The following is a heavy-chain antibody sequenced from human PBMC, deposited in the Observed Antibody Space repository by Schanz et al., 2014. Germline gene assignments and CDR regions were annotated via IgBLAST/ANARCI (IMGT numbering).Heavy chain of an antibody. V-gene: IGHV3-7*01. CDR1: GFTFGNFF. D-gene: IGHD3-10*01. Sequence: EVQLVESGGGLVQPGGSLRLSCAASGFTFGNFFMSWVRQAPGKGLEWVANIKQDGIEKYYVDSVKGRFTISRDNAKKSLYLQMNTLRAEDTAIYYCARVEGSSGSASSYRALNVWGQGTTVTVSS. J-gene: IGHJ3*01. CDR3: ARVEGSSGSASSYRALNV. CDR2: IKQDGIEK.